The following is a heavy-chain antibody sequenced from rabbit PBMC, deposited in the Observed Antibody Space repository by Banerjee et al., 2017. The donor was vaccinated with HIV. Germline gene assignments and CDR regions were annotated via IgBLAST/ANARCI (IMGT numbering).Heavy chain of an antibody. J-gene: IGHJ4*01. CDR3: ARGYAGNGYYSGFNL. Sequence: QSLEESGGDLVKPGASLTLTCTASGFSFSSYYYMCWVRQAPGKGLEWIACIYAGSSGSTYYASWAKGRFTISKTSSTTVTLQMTSLTAADTATYFCARGYAGNGYYSGFNLWGPGTLVTVS. CDR1: GFSFSSYYY. CDR2: IYAGSSGST. D-gene: IGHD8-1*01. V-gene: IGHV1S40*01.